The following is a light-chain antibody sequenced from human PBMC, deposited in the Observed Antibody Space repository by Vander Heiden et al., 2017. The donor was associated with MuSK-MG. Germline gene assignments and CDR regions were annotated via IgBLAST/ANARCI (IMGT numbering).Light chain of an antibody. CDR2: GNS. CDR3: QSYDSSLNVV. V-gene: IGLV1-40*01. J-gene: IGLJ2*01. CDR1: SSNIGAGYD. Sequence: QSVLTHPPSVSGAPGQRVTISCTGSSSNIGAGYDVHWYQQLPGTAPKLLIYGNSNRPSGVPDRFSGSKSGTSASLAITGLQAEDEADYYCQSYDSSLNVVFGGGTKLTVL.